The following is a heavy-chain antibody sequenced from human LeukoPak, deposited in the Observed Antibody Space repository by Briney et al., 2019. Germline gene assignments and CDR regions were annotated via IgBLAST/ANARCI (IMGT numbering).Heavy chain of an antibody. J-gene: IGHJ4*02. CDR2: IGNAGDT. Sequence: GGSLRLSCAASGFTFTKYDVQWVRQATGKGLEWVSRIGNAGDTYYPGSVKGRFTISRENAKNSLYLQMNSLRAGDTAVYYCARDLGQVLTGTKGLLFDYWGQGTLVTVSS. CDR3: ARDLGQVLTGTKGLLFDY. V-gene: IGHV3-13*04. D-gene: IGHD3-9*01. CDR1: GFTFTKYD.